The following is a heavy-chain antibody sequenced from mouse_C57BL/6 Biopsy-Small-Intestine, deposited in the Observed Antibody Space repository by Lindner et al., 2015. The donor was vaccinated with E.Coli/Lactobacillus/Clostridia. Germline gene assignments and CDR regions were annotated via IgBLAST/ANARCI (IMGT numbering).Heavy chain of an antibody. J-gene: IGHJ2*01. V-gene: IGHV1-9*01. Sequence: QLQESGAEVMKPGASVKLSCKATGYTFTGYWIEWVKQRPGHGLEWIGEILPGSTGTKYNERFKGKATFTADTSSHTAYMQLSSLTTEDSAIYYCAREGDYDYDVVDYWGQGTTLTVSS. CDR2: ILPGSTGT. D-gene: IGHD2-4*01. CDR3: AREGDYDYDVVDY. CDR1: GYTFTGYW.